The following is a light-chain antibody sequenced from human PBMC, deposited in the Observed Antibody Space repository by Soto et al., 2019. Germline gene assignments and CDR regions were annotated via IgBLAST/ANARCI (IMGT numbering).Light chain of an antibody. CDR1: QSVSSSY. CDR2: GAS. V-gene: IGKV3-15*01. J-gene: IGKJ1*01. Sequence: EIVLTHSPGTLSLSPGERATLSRRASQSVSSSYLAWYQQKPGQAPRLLIYGASTRATGVPARFSGSGSGTEFTLTISSLQSEDFAVYYCQQYNNWPWTFGQGTKVDIK. CDR3: QQYNNWPWT.